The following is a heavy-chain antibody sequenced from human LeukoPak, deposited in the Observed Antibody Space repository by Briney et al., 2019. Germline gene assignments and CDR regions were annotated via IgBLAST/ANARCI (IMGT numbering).Heavy chain of an antibody. Sequence: PGGSLRLSCAASVFTFSSYAVSWVRQAPGKGLEWVSSISGSGGSTYSADSVKGRFTISRDNSKNTLYLQMNSLRAEDTALYYWANDRSCTTDICHGDFDYWGQGTLVTVSS. J-gene: IGHJ4*02. V-gene: IGHV3-23*01. CDR1: VFTFSSYA. D-gene: IGHD2-8*01. CDR2: ISGSGGST. CDR3: ANDRSCTTDICHGDFDY.